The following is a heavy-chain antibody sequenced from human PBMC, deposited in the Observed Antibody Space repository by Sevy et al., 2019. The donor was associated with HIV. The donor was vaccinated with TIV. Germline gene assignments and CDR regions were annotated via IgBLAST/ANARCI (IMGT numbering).Heavy chain of an antibody. J-gene: IGHJ4*02. CDR1: GYTFTNYY. D-gene: IGHD3-16*01. CDR3: GRKSPRGGFDY. Sequence: ASVKVSCKASGYTFTNYYMHWVRQAPGQGLEWMGIINPSDVSTVYAQKFQGRVTMTRDTSTSTVYMELSSLRSDDTAVYYCGRKSPRGGFDYWGQGALVTVSS. CDR2: INPSDVST. V-gene: IGHV1-46*03.